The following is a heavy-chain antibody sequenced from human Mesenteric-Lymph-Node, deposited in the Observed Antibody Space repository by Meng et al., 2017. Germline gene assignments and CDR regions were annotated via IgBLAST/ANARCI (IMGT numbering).Heavy chain of an antibody. J-gene: IGHJ4*02. V-gene: IGHV4-34*01. D-gene: IGHD3-10*01. CDR3: ARVPLITMVRGEAIDY. CDR1: GGSFSGYY. Sequence: SETLSLTCAVYGGSFSGYYWSWIRQPPGKGLEWIGEINHSGSTNYNPSLKSRVTISVDTSKNQFSLKLSSVTAADTAVYYCARVPLITMVRGEAIDYWGQGTLVTVSS. CDR2: INHSGST.